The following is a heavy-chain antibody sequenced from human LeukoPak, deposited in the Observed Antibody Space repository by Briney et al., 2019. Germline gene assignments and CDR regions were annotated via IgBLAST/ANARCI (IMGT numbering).Heavy chain of an antibody. V-gene: IGHV3-30-3*01. CDR1: GFTFSSYA. CDR2: ISYDGSNK. CDR3: ARDVVGVAWDRFAEYFQH. D-gene: IGHD2-21*01. J-gene: IGHJ1*01. Sequence: QPGGSLRLSCAASGFTFSSYAMHWVRQAPGKGLEWVAVISYDGSNKYYADSVKGRFTISRDNSKNTLYLQMNSLRAEDTAVYYCARDVVGVAWDRFAEYFQHWGQGTLVTVSS.